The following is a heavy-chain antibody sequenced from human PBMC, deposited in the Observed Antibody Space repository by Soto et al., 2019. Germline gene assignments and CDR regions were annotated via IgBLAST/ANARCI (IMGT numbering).Heavy chain of an antibody. CDR2: ISGSGGST. CDR1: GFTFSSYA. CDR3: AKDKDDYIWGSYRTYQYYFDY. D-gene: IGHD3-16*02. V-gene: IGHV3-23*01. J-gene: IGHJ4*02. Sequence: GGSLRLSCAASGFTFSSYAMSWVRQAPGKGLEWVSAISGSGGSTYYADSVKGRFTISRDNSKNTLYLQMNSLRAEDTAVYYCAKDKDDYIWGSYRTYQYYFDYWGQGTLVTVSS.